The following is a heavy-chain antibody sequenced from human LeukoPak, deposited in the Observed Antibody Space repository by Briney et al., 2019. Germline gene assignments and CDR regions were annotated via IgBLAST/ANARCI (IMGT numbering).Heavy chain of an antibody. CDR2: INPNSGGT. CDR3: ARPLLWWPQVGYFDY. CDR1: GYTFTGYS. V-gene: IGHV1-2*02. Sequence: ASVKVSCKASGYTFTGYSMHWVRQAPGQGLEWMGWINPNSGGTKYAQKFQGRVTMTRDTSIGTSYMELSRLRSDDTAIYYCARPLLWWPQVGYFDYWGQGTLVTVSP. D-gene: IGHD4/OR15-4a*01. J-gene: IGHJ4*02.